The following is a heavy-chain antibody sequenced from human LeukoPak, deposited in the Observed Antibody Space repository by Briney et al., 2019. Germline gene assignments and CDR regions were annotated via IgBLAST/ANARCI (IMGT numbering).Heavy chain of an antibody. CDR3: ARVSSSSLEYYFDY. J-gene: IGHJ4*02. CDR2: IYYSGST. V-gene: IGHV4-59*01. CDR1: GGSISSYY. Sequence: PSETLSLTCTVSGGSISSYYWSWIRQPPGKGLEWIGYIYYSGSTNYNPSLKSRVTISVDASKNQFSLKLSSVTAADTAVYYCARVSSSSLEYYFDYWGQGTLVTVSS. D-gene: IGHD6-13*01.